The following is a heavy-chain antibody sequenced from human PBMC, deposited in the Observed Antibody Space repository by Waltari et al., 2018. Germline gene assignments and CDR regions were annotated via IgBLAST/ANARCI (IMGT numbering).Heavy chain of an antibody. Sequence: EVQLVESGGGLVKPGGSLRLSCAASGFTFSSFCMNWVRQAPGEGRGVFPAISSSSGYINYEESVKGRFTIAGDTAKDSLYLQMNSLRAEDTAVYYCARGAAAGRGRDYWGQGTLVTVSS. CDR1: GFTFSSFC. J-gene: IGHJ4*02. CDR2: ISSSSGYI. CDR3: ARGAAAGRGRDY. V-gene: IGHV3-21*01. D-gene: IGHD6-13*01.